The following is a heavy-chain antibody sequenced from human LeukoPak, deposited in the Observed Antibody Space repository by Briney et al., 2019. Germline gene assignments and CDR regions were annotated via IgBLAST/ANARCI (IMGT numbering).Heavy chain of an antibody. J-gene: IGHJ5*02. CDR3: ARGRTIFGVVNNNWFDP. V-gene: IGHV4-34*01. D-gene: IGHD3-3*01. CDR2: INHSGST. CDR1: GGSFSGYY. Sequence: PSETLSLTCAVYGGSFSGYYWSWIRQPPGKGLEWIGEINHSGSTNYNPSLKSRVTISVDTSKNQFSLKLSSVTAADTAVYYCARGRTIFGVVNNNWFDPWGQGTLVTVSS.